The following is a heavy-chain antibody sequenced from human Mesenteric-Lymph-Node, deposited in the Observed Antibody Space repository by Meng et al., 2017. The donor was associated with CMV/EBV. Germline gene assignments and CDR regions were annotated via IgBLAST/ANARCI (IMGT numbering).Heavy chain of an antibody. Sequence: FTGYYMHWVRQAPGQGLEWMGRINPNSDGTNYAQKFQGRVTMTRDTSISTAYMELSRLRSDDTAVYYCARSDQTTSWGGVIRGAFDIWGQGTMVTVSS. CDR3: ARSDQTTSWGGVIRGAFDI. CDR1: FTGYY. CDR2: INPNSDGT. V-gene: IGHV1-2*06. J-gene: IGHJ3*02. D-gene: IGHD3-16*02.